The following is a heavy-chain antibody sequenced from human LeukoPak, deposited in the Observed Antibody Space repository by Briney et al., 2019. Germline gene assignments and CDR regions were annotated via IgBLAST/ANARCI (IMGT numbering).Heavy chain of an antibody. CDR2: IWYDGSNK. Sequence: GRSLRLSCAASGFTFRSYGMHWVRQAPGKGLEWVVVIWYDGSNKYYADSVKGRFTISRDNSKNTLYLQMDSLRTEDTAFYYCAKEIDTLGTNAFDIWGQGTMVTVSS. D-gene: IGHD2-15*01. V-gene: IGHV3-33*06. J-gene: IGHJ3*02. CDR3: AKEIDTLGTNAFDI. CDR1: GFTFRSYG.